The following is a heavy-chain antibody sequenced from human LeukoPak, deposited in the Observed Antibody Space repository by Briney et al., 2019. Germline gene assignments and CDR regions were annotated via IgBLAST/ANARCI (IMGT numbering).Heavy chain of an antibody. CDR2: IYYTGST. J-gene: IGHJ4*02. CDR3: ARSAVDTADFDY. V-gene: IGHV4-59*12. Sequence: SETLSLTCTVSGGSISSSYWSWIRQPPGKGLEWIGYIYYTGSTNYNPSLRSRVTMSVDTSTNQFSLKLSSVTAADTAVFYCARSAVDTADFDYWGQGTLVTVSS. CDR1: GGSISSSY. D-gene: IGHD3-22*01.